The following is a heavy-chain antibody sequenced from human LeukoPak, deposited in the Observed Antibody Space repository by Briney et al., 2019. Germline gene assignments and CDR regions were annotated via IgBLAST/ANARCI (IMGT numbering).Heavy chain of an antibody. J-gene: IGHJ4*02. CDR2: IRYDGSNK. D-gene: IGHD5-18*01. CDR1: GFTFSSYG. V-gene: IGHV3-30*02. CDR3: AKDHGYSYGYFDY. Sequence: GGSPRLSCAASGFTFSSYGMHWVRQAPGKGLEWVAFIRYDGSNKYYADSVKGRFTISRDNSKNTLYLQMNSLRAEDTAVYYCAKDHGYSYGYFDYWGQGTLVTVSS.